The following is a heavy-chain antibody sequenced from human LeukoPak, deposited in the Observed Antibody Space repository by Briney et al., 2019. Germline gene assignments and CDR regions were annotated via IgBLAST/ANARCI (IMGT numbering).Heavy chain of an antibody. CDR1: GFTFSSYW. D-gene: IGHD3-10*02. V-gene: IGHV3-74*01. Sequence: GGSLRLSCAASGFTFSSYWMHWVRQAPGKGLVWVSRINSDGSSTSYADSVKGRFTISRDNAKNTLYLQMNSLRAEDTAVHYCARVPASYYYVIDAFDIWGQGTMVTVSS. J-gene: IGHJ3*02. CDR2: INSDGSST. CDR3: ARVPASYYYVIDAFDI.